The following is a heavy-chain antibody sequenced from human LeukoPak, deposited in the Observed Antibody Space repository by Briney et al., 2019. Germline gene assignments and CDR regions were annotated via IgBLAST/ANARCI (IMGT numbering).Heavy chain of an antibody. D-gene: IGHD1-20*01. Sequence: PGGSLRLSCAASGFTFSSYWMHWVRQPPGKGLVWVSRINIDGSSVIYADSVKGRFTISRDNAKNTLYLQMNSLRAEDTAIYYCASYNSGALDSWGQGTLVTVSS. CDR1: GFTFSSYW. J-gene: IGHJ4*02. V-gene: IGHV3-74*01. CDR3: ASYNSGALDS. CDR2: INIDGSSV.